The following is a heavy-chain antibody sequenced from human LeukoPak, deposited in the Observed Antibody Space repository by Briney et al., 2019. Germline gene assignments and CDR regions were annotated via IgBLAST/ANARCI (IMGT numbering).Heavy chain of an antibody. J-gene: IGHJ5*01. CDR1: GYRFTSYG. Sequence: ASVKVSCKASGYRFTSYGISWVRQAPGQGVEWMGWINANSGGTDYAQKFQDRVTMTRDTSISTAYMELSRLTSDDTAVYYCARDGHGGNSFDFWGQGTLVTVSS. CDR3: ARDGHGGNSFDF. V-gene: IGHV1-2*02. CDR2: INANSGGT. D-gene: IGHD4-23*01.